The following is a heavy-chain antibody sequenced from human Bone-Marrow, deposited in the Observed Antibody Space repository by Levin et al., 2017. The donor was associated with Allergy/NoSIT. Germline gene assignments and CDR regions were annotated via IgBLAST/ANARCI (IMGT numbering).Heavy chain of an antibody. CDR2: ISGRYGTT. Sequence: QAGGSLRLSCAASGFTFSTYAMSWVRQAPGKGLEWVSGISGRYGTTYYADSVKGRFTISRDNSKNTLYLQMNSLRAEDTALYYCAKSLVVVPADSQGMDVWGQGTTVTVSS. D-gene: IGHD2-2*01. J-gene: IGHJ6*02. CDR1: GFTFSTYA. CDR3: AKSLVVVPADSQGMDV. V-gene: IGHV3-23*01.